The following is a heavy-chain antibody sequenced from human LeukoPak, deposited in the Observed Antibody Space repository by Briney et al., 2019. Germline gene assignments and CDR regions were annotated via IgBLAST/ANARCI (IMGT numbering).Heavy chain of an antibody. CDR1: GFTVSSNY. D-gene: IGHD3-16*02. V-gene: IGHV3-53*01. Sequence: PGGSLRLSCAASGFTVSSNYMSWVRQAPGKGLEWVSVIYSGGNTYYADSVKGRFTISRDNAKNSVYLQMNSLRAEDTAVYYCARDAGYVIVPGSVIEDWGQGILVTVSS. CDR2: IYSGGNT. CDR3: ARDAGYVIVPGSVIED. J-gene: IGHJ1*01.